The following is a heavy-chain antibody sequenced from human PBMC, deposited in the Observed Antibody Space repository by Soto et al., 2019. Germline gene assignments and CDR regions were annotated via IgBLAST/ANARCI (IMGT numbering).Heavy chain of an antibody. CDR1: GYSFTSYW. V-gene: IGHV5-51*01. D-gene: IGHD3-22*01. CDR2: IYPGDSDT. Sequence: LGESLKISCKVSGYSFTSYWIGWVRQMPGKGLEWMGIIYPGDSDTRYSPSFQGQVTISADKSISTAYLQWSSLKASDTAMYYCARRGYYDSSGYYQYFDYWGQGTLVTVSS. CDR3: ARRGYYDSSGYYQYFDY. J-gene: IGHJ4*02.